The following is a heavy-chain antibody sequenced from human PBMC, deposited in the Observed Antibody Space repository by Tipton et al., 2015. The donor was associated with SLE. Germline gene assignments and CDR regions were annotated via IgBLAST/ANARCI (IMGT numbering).Heavy chain of an antibody. Sequence: GSLRLSCTASGFTFFTYAMHWVRQVPGKGLVWVSRMNSDGSNIFYSDSVKGRFTISRDNAKNTVYLQMNSLRAEDTAVYYCVREGDTAFDYWGQGTLVTVSS. J-gene: IGHJ4*02. V-gene: IGHV3-74*01. CDR3: VREGDTAFDY. CDR1: GFTFFTYA. D-gene: IGHD5-18*01. CDR2: MNSDGSNI.